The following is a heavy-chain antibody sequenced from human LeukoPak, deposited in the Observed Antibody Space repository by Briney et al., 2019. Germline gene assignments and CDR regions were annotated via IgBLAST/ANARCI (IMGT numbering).Heavy chain of an antibody. Sequence: SETLSLTFAVYGGSFSGYYWSLIRQPPGKGLEWFGYIYHSGSTYYNPSLKSRVTISVDRSKNQFSLKLSSVTAADTAVYYCARGGTTVTFLDAFDIWGQGTMVTVSS. CDR1: GGSFSGYY. D-gene: IGHD4-17*01. J-gene: IGHJ3*02. V-gene: IGHV4-34*01. CDR3: ARGGTTVTFLDAFDI. CDR2: IYHSGST.